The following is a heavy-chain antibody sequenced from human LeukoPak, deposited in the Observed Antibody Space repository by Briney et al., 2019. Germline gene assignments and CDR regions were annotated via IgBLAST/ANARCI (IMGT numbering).Heavy chain of an antibody. CDR1: GGSISSYY. J-gene: IGHJ4*02. V-gene: IGHV4-4*07. CDR3: ARVDPHWGLDY. Sequence: SETLSLTCTVSGGSISSYYWSWIRQPAGKGLEWIGRIYTSGSTDYNPSLRSRVTMSVDTSKNQFSLELSSVTAADTAVYYCARVDPHWGLDYWGQGTLVTVSS. CDR2: IYTSGST. D-gene: IGHD7-27*01.